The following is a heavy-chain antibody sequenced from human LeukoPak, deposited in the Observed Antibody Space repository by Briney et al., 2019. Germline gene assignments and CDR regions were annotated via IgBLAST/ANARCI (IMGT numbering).Heavy chain of an antibody. CDR2: INPSGGST. V-gene: IGHV1-46*01. J-gene: IGHJ6*02. D-gene: IGHD6-19*01. Sequence: ASVNVSCTASGYTFTSYYMHWVRQAPGQGLEWMGIINPSGGSTSYAQKFQGRVTMTRDTSTSTVYMELSSLRSEDTAVYYCARVWVSAWPLYKYYYGMDVWGQGTTVAVSS. CDR3: ARVWVSAWPLYKYYYGMDV. CDR1: GYTFTSYY.